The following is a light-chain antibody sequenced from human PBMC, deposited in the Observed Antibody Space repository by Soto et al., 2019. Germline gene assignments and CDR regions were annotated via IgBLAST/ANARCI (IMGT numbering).Light chain of an antibody. CDR2: DAS. Sequence: EVVMTQSPATLSVSPGERATLSCRASQSVSSNLAWYQQTPGQAPRLLIFDASTRATGIPARFSGSGSGTDFTLTISSLQSEDFAVYYCQQYDNWLGTFGQRTKVEVK. V-gene: IGKV3D-15*01. CDR1: QSVSSN. J-gene: IGKJ1*01. CDR3: QQYDNWLGT.